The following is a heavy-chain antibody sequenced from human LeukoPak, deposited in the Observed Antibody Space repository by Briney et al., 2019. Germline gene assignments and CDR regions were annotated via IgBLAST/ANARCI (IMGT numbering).Heavy chain of an antibody. V-gene: IGHV1-8*01. Sequence: ASVKVSCKASGYTFTSYDINWVRQATGQGLEWMGWMNPNSGNTGYAQKFQGRVTMTRNTSISTAYMELSSLRSEGTAVYYCARGSVSEEYFDYWGQGTLVTVSS. J-gene: IGHJ4*02. CDR3: ARGSVSEEYFDY. CDR2: MNPNSGNT. D-gene: IGHD2-8*01. CDR1: GYTFTSYD.